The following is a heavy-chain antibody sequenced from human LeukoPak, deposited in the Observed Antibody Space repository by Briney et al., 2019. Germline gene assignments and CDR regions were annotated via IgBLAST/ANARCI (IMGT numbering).Heavy chain of an antibody. J-gene: IGHJ5*02. V-gene: IGHV3-23*01. D-gene: IGHD6-13*01. CDR2: ISGSGGST. Sequence: GGSLRLSCAASGFTFSSYGMTWVRQAPGKGLEWVSAISGSGGSTYYADSVKGRFTISRDNSKNTLYLQINSLRAGDTAIDSCATAPGGGSRSRYWFDPWGQGTLVTVSS. CDR1: GFTFSSYG. CDR3: ATAPGGGSRSRYWFDP.